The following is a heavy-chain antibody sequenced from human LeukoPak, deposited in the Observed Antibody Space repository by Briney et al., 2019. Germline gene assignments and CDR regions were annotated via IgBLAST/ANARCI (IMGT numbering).Heavy chain of an antibody. D-gene: IGHD5-18*01. J-gene: IGHJ4*02. Sequence: ASVKVSCKASGYTFTSYGISWVRQAPGQGLEWMGWISAYNGNTNYAQKLQGRVTMTTDTSTSTAYMELRSLRSDDTAVYYCARDTRGSWIQLWTPGGYWGQGTLVTVSS. CDR2: ISAYNGNT. V-gene: IGHV1-18*01. CDR3: ARDTRGSWIQLWTPGGY. CDR1: GYTFTSYG.